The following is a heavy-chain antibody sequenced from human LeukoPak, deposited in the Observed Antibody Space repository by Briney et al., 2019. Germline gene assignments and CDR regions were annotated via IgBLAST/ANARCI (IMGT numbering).Heavy chain of an antibody. CDR3: AREDRAWGVFDS. Sequence: PGGSLRLSCSASGFTFSNYAMYWVRQAPGKGLEWVAVISYRGNNAYYADSMEGRFTVSRDNSKNTLYLQMNSLRAEDTAMYYCAREDRAWGVFDSWGQGTLVTVSS. CDR2: ISYRGNNA. D-gene: IGHD5-18*01. CDR1: GFTFSNYA. V-gene: IGHV3-30*14. J-gene: IGHJ4*02.